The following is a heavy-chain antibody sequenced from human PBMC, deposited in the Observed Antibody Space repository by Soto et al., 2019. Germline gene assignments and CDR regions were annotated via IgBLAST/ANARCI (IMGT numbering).Heavy chain of an antibody. CDR1: GGSISSYY. V-gene: IGHV4-59*08. CDR2: IYYSGST. Sequence: SETLSLTCTVSGGSISSYYWSWIRQPPGKGLEWIGYIYYSGSTNYNPSLKSRVTISVDTSKNQFSLKLSSVTAADTAVYYCARLGIAVAGTWEWWFDPWGQGTLVTVSS. CDR3: ARLGIAVAGTWEWWFDP. J-gene: IGHJ5*02. D-gene: IGHD6-19*01.